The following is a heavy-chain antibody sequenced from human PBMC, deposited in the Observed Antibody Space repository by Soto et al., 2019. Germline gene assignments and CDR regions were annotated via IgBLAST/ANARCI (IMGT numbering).Heavy chain of an antibody. CDR1: GYTFSSFD. J-gene: IGHJ4*02. V-gene: IGHV1-8*01. D-gene: IGHD6-19*01. Sequence: QVQLVQSGAEVKKPGASVKVSCKASGYTFSSFDINWVRQATGKGLEWMGWLNPNSGDTGYARKFQGRVTLTRNTSINTAYIELSSLTSDDTAVYYCATSGGGWYLYWGQGTLVTVSS. CDR3: ATSGGGWYLY. CDR2: LNPNSGDT.